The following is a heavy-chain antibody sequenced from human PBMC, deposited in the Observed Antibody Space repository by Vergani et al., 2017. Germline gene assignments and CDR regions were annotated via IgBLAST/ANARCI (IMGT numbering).Heavy chain of an antibody. CDR2: INAGNGNT. V-gene: IGHV1-3*01. CDR3: AGAKIAALDY. J-gene: IGHJ4*02. D-gene: IGHD6-13*01. CDR1: GYTFTSYA. Sequence: QVQLVQSGAEVKKPGASVKVSCKASGYTFTSYAMHWVRQAPGQRLEWMGWINAGNGNTKYSQKFQGTVSITRDTSASTSYMELSSLRSEDTAVYYCAGAKIAALDYWGQGTLVTVSS.